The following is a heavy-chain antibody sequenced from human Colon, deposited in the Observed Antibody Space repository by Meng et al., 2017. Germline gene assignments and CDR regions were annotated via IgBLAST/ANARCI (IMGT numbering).Heavy chain of an antibody. D-gene: IGHD3-22*01. CDR2: IRSKAYGGTT. J-gene: IGHJ4*02. Sequence: GGSLRLSCTASGFTFGDYAMSWVRQAPGQGLEWVGFIRSKAYGGTTEYAASVKGRFTISRDDSKSIAYLQMNSLKTEDTAVYYCTRANYYDSSGELFWGQGTLVTVSS. V-gene: IGHV3-49*04. CDR3: TRANYYDSSGELF. CDR1: GFTFGDYA.